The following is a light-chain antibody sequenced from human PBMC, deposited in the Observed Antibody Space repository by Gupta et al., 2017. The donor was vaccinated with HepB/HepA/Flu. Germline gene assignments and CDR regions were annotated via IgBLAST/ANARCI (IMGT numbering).Light chain of an antibody. CDR3: SSYTSSSTLVV. V-gene: IGLV2-14*03. Sequence: SALTQPASVSGSPGQSITISCTGTSSDVGGYNYVSWYQHHPGKAPKLMIYDVSYRPSGVSNRFSGSKSDNTASLTISGLQAEDEADYFCSSYTSSSTLVVFGGGTKVTVL. J-gene: IGLJ2*01. CDR1: SSDVGGYNY. CDR2: DVS.